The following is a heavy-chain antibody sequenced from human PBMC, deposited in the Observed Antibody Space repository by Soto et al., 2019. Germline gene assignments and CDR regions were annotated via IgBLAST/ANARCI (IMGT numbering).Heavy chain of an antibody. V-gene: IGHV3-15*07. CDR1: GFIFNKAW. CDR2: VKSASDGGRT. D-gene: IGHD6-6*01. CDR3: TATAARGVDA. Sequence: EVDLVQSGGNLVKPGGSVTLSCTASGFIFNKAWVNWVRQAPGKGLEWVGRVKSASDGGRTDYAVPVKGRFTVSRDDLRNMAYLQMYSLKFEYAAAYFCTATAARGVDAWGQGTTVIV. J-gene: IGHJ6*02.